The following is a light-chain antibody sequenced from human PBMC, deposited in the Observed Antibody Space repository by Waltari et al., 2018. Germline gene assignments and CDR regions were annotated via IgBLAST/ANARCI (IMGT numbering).Light chain of an antibody. Sequence: DIVMTQSPDSLAVSLGERATINCRSSKTVFDSSTNKNYVAWYQQKAGHPPKLLIYWASTRESGVPDRFSGSESGTEFTLTVSSLQAEDVAIYYCQQYYTIPYTFGQGTKLEI. CDR2: WAS. J-gene: IGKJ2*01. CDR3: QQYYTIPYT. V-gene: IGKV4-1*01. CDR1: KTVFDSSTNKNY.